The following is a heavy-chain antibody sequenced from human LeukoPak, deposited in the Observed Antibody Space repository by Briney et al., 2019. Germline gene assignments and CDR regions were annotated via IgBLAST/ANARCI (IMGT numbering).Heavy chain of an antibody. V-gene: IGHV5-51*01. Sequence: HGESLKISCKGSGYSFTSYWIGWVRQMPGKGLEWMGIICPGDSDTRYSPSFQGQVTISADKSISTAYLQWSSLKASDTAMYYCALVVPAAIFSYGMDVWGQGTTVTVSS. J-gene: IGHJ6*02. D-gene: IGHD2-2*02. CDR2: ICPGDSDT. CDR3: ALVVPAAIFSYGMDV. CDR1: GYSFTSYW.